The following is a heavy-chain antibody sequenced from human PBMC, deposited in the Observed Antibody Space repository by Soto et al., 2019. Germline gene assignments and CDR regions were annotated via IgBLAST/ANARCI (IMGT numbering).Heavy chain of an antibody. CDR2: VYYIGST. Sequence: QVQLQESGPGLVKPSQTLSLTCTVSGGSISSGGYYWSWIRQHPGKGLEWIGYVYYIGSTYYNPSRKSRGTISVDTSKIQCSLKLSYVTAADTAVYYCAKTNYYDSSGYYLCAFDIWGQGTMVTVSS. CDR3: AKTNYYDSSGYYLCAFDI. J-gene: IGHJ3*02. CDR1: GGSISSGGYY. V-gene: IGHV4-31*03. D-gene: IGHD3-22*01.